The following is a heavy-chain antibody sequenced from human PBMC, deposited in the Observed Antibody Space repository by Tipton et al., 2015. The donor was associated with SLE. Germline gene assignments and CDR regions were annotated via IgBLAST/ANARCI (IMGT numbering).Heavy chain of an antibody. V-gene: IGHV4-59*08. D-gene: IGHD3-16*01. CDR1: GGSITGYY. CDR2: IFYSGST. Sequence: TLSLTCTVSGGSITGYYWSWIRQPPGKGLEWIGYIFYSGSTNYNPSLKSRVTISVDTSKNQFSLKLRSVTAADTAVYYCARHMITGGEFDYWGQGTLVTVSS. J-gene: IGHJ4*02. CDR3: ARHMITGGEFDY.